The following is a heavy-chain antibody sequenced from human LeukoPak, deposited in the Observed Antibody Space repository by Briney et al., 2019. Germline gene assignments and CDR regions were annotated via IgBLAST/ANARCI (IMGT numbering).Heavy chain of an antibody. D-gene: IGHD4-17*01. Sequence: PSETLSLTCAVYGGSFSGYYWNWIRQPPGKGLEWIGEINHSGSTNYNPSLKSRVTISVDTSKNQFSLKLSSVTAADTAVYYGARLHPLRRGHYYYYMDVWGKGTTVTVSS. CDR3: ARLHPLRRGHYYYYMDV. V-gene: IGHV4-34*01. CDR2: INHSGST. J-gene: IGHJ6*03. CDR1: GGSFSGYY.